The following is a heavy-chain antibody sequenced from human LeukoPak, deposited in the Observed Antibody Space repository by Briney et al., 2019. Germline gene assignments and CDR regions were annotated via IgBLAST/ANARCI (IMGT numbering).Heavy chain of an antibody. Sequence: GGSLRHSRTASGLLFNTHPMMWPRHAPGEGLEWVSSITGSSGSTYYADSVKGRFTISRDNSKTTLYLQMMSLRAEDTAVYFCAKNAFYYDTSRLAFDIWGHGTMVTVSS. CDR3: AKNAFYYDTSRLAFDI. CDR1: GLLFNTHP. J-gene: IGHJ3*02. V-gene: IGHV3-23*01. D-gene: IGHD3-22*01. CDR2: ITGSSGST.